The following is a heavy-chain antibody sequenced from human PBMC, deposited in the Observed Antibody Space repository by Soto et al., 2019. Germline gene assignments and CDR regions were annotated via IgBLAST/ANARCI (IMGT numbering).Heavy chain of an antibody. CDR2: IYTSGST. CDR3: ARDQGLLGYCSGGSCLDY. Sequence: SETLSLTCTVSGGSISSYYWSWIRQPAGKXLEWIGRIYTSGSTNYNPSLKSRVTMSVDTSKNQFSLKLSSVTAADTAVYYCARDQGLLGYCSGGSCLDYWGQGTLVTVFS. D-gene: IGHD2-15*01. CDR1: GGSISSYY. J-gene: IGHJ4*02. V-gene: IGHV4-4*07.